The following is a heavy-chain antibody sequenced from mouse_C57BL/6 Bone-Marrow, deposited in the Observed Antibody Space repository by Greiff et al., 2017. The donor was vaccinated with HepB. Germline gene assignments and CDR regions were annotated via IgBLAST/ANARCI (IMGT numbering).Heavy chain of an antibody. V-gene: IGHV2-2*01. CDR1: GFSLTSYG. CDR3: ARNGDYYGSSYAMDY. CDR2: IWSGGST. Sequence: VKLMESGPGLVQPSQSLSITCTVSGFSLTSYGVHWVRQSPGKGLEWLGVIWSGGSTDYNAAFISRLSISKDNSKSQVFFKMNSLQADDTAIYYCARNGDYYGSSYAMDYWGQGTSVTVSS. D-gene: IGHD1-1*01. J-gene: IGHJ4*01.